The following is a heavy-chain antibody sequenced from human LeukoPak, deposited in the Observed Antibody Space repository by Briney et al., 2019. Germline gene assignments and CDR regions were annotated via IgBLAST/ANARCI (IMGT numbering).Heavy chain of an antibody. J-gene: IGHJ4*02. CDR3: ARMKVDYGGNHGVDY. CDR1: GFTFSSYA. D-gene: IGHD4-23*01. CDR2: ISSSSSYI. V-gene: IGHV3-21*01. Sequence: PGGSLRLSCAASGFTFSSYAMHWVRQAPGKGLEWVSSISSSSSYIYYADSVKGRFTISRDNAKNSLYLQMNSLRAEDTAVYYCARMKVDYGGNHGVDYWGQGTLVTVSS.